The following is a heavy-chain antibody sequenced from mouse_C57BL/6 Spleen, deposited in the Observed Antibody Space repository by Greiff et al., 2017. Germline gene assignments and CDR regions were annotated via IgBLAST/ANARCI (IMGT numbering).Heavy chain of an antibody. J-gene: IGHJ4*01. D-gene: IGHD1-1*01. CDR2: IDPSDSET. CDR1: GYTFTSYW. CDR3: ARKGFDGSNYAMDY. V-gene: IGHV1-52*01. Sequence: QVQLQQSGAELVRPGSSVKLSCKASGYTFTSYWMHWVKQRPIQGLEWIGNIDPSDSETHYNQKFKDKATLTVDKSSSTAYMQLSSLTSEDSAVYYCARKGFDGSNYAMDYWGQGTSVTVSS.